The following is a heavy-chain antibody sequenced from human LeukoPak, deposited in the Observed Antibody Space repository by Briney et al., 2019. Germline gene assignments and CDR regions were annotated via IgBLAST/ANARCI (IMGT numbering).Heavy chain of an antibody. CDR2: INPNSGGT. J-gene: IGHJ3*02. Sequence: ASVKVSCKASGYTFTGYHMHWVRQAPGQGLEWMGWINPNSGGTNYAQKFQGRVTMTRDTSISTAYMELSRLRSDDTAVYYCARVRGYYDSSGYYLDAFDIWGQGTMVTVSS. CDR3: ARVRGYYDSSGYYLDAFDI. CDR1: GYTFTGYH. V-gene: IGHV1-2*02. D-gene: IGHD3-22*01.